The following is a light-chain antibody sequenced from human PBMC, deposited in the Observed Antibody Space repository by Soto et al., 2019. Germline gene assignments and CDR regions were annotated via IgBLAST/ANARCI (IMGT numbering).Light chain of an antibody. J-gene: IGLJ2*01. CDR1: SSNIGNNY. CDR3: GTWDSSLSAGV. CDR2: DNN. V-gene: IGLV1-51*01. Sequence: QSVLTQPPSVSEAPGQKVTISCSGRSSNIGNNYVYWYQQLPATAPKLLIYDNNKRPSGIPDRFSGSKSGTSATLGITGLQTGDEADYYCGTWDSSLSAGVFGGGTKVTVL.